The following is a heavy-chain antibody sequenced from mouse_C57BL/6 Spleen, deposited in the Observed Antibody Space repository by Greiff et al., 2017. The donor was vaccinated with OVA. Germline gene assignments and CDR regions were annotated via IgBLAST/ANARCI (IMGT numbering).Heavy chain of an antibody. CDR1: GFTFSSYA. CDR3: AREEITTVGYYFDY. V-gene: IGHV5-4*01. J-gene: IGHJ2*01. CDR2: ISDGGSYT. Sequence: EVQLMESGGGLVKPGGSLKLSCAASGFTFSSYAMSWVRQTPEKRLEWVATISDGGSYTYYPDNVKGRFTISRDNAKNNLYLQMSHLKSEDTAMYYCAREEITTVGYYFDYWGQGTTLTVSS. D-gene: IGHD1-1*01.